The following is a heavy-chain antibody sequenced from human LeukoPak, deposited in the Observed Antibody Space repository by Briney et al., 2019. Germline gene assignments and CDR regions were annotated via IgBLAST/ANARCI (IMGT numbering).Heavy chain of an antibody. CDR3: ARVRGIQLWAFDY. Sequence: SETLSLTCTVSGGSISSYYWSWIRQPPGKGLEWIGYINYSGSTNYNPSLKSRVTISVDTSKNQFSLKLSSVTAADTAVYYCARVRGIQLWAFDYWGQGTLVTVSS. D-gene: IGHD5-18*01. CDR1: GGSISSYY. J-gene: IGHJ4*02. CDR2: INYSGST. V-gene: IGHV4-59*01.